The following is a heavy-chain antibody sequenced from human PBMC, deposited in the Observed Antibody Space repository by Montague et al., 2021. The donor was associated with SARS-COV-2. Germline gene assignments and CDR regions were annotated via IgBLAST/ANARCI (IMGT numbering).Heavy chain of an antibody. Sequence: SETLSLTCTVSGGSNSRYYWSWIRQPPGKGLEWIGYVSDSGSDYNPSLKSRVSISVDTSKKLLYLSLSSVTAADTAIYYCARDRKDYDILTGYSTSFYYDMDVWGQGTTVTVSS. CDR3: ARDRKDYDILTGYSTSFYYDMDV. J-gene: IGHJ6*02. V-gene: IGHV4-59*12. CDR1: GGSNSRYY. D-gene: IGHD3-9*01. CDR2: VSDSGS.